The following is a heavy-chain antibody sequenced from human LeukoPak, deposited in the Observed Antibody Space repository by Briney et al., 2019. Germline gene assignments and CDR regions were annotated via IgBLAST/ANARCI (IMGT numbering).Heavy chain of an antibody. CDR1: GXTFSSYA. CDR3: ARLTTTVTFDY. Sequence: QTGGSLRLSCAASGXTFSSYAMHWVRQAAGKGLEWVAVISYDGNNKYYADSVKGRFTISRDNSKNTLYLQMNSLTAEDTAVYYCARLTTTVTFDYWGQGTLVTVSS. D-gene: IGHD4-17*01. V-gene: IGHV3-30-3*01. CDR2: ISYDGNNK. J-gene: IGHJ4*02.